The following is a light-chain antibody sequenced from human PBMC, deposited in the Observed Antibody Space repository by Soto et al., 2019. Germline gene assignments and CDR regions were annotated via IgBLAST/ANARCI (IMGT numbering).Light chain of an antibody. CDR1: QSVGTN. J-gene: IGKJ4*01. CDR2: DAS. Sequence: EIEMTQSPATLSLSPGERATLSCRASQSVGTNLAWYQQKPGQAPRLLIYDASTRATGLPARFSGRVSGAEFTLTISSLQSEDFAVYYCQHYNNWPLTFGAGTKVEIK. CDR3: QHYNNWPLT. V-gene: IGKV3-15*01.